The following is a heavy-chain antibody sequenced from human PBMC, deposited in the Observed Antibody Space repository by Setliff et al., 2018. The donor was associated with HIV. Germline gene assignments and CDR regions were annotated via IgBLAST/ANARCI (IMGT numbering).Heavy chain of an antibody. CDR3: ARDFTYDYDSSGPG. CDR2: INPNTGGT. CDR1: GYTFTGYY. V-gene: IGHV1-2*06. Sequence: ASVKVSCKTSGYTFTGYYIHWVRLVPGQGLEWMGRINPNTGGTDYAQKFQGRVTMTGDTSISTAYMELSRLRSDDTAVYYCARDFTYDYDSSGPGWGQGTLVTVSS. D-gene: IGHD3-22*01. J-gene: IGHJ4*02.